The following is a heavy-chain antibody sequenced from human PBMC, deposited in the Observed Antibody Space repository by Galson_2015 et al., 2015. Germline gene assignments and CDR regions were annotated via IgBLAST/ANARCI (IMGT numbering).Heavy chain of an antibody. CDR2: LYSSGDT. CDR3: ARGGHSTIVHDY. J-gene: IGHJ4*02. CDR1: GFSASSNY. D-gene: IGHD2-8*01. Sequence: SLRLSCAASGFSASSNYMSWVRQAPGEGLEWVSVLYSSGDTRYKDSVKGRFTISRDTSKNTLYLQMNSLRVEDTSVYYCARGGHSTIVHDYWGQGTLVTVSS. V-gene: IGHV3-66*01.